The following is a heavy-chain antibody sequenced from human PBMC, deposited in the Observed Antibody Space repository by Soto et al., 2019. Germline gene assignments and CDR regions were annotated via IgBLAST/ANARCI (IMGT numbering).Heavy chain of an antibody. V-gene: IGHV4-59*01. Sequence: QVQLQESGPGLVKPSETLSLTCTVSGGSISSYYWSWIRQPPGKGLEWIGYIYYSGSTNHNPSLKTRVTISVDASKNQFSLKLSSVAAADTAVYYCARDLNYSDSSEMVGWFDPWGQGTLVTVSS. CDR3: ARDLNYSDSSEMVGWFDP. J-gene: IGHJ5*02. D-gene: IGHD3-22*01. CDR1: GGSISSYY. CDR2: IYYSGST.